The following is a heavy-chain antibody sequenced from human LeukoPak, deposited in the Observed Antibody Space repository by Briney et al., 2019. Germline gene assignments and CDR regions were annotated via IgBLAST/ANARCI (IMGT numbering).Heavy chain of an antibody. D-gene: IGHD1-26*01. CDR3: ARLSGAPVRHPIYHFDY. Sequence: SETLSLTCTVSGGSINSYYWSWIRQPPGKGLEWIGYIYYSGSTNYNPSLKSRVTLSIDTSKNQFSLRLSSVTAADTAIYYCARLSGAPVRHPIYHFDYWGQGTLVTVSS. J-gene: IGHJ4*02. V-gene: IGHV4-59*01. CDR2: IYYSGST. CDR1: GGSINSYY.